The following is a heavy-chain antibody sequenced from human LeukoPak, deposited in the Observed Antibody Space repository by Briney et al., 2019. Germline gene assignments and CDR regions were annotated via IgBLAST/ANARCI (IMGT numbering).Heavy chain of an antibody. CDR2: INPNSGGT. D-gene: IGHD3-22*01. Sequence: GASVKVSCKASGYTFTGYYMHWVRQAPGQGLEWMGWINPNSGGTNYAQKFQGRVTITRDTSISTAYMELSRLRSDDTAVYYCARDPQWGDYYDSSGYQFDYWGQGTLVTVSS. CDR1: GYTFTGYY. V-gene: IGHV1-2*02. J-gene: IGHJ4*02. CDR3: ARDPQWGDYYDSSGYQFDY.